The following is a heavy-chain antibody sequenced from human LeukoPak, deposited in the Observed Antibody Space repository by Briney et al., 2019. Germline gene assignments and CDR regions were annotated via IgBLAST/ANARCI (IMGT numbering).Heavy chain of an antibody. CDR2: INPNSGGT. CDR1: GYTFTGYY. J-gene: IGHJ4*02. D-gene: IGHD3-22*01. V-gene: IGHV1-2*02. Sequence: ASVTVSCKASGYTFTGYYMHWVRQAPGQGLEWMGWINPNSGGTNYAQKFQGRVTMTRDTSISTAYMELSRLRSDDTAVYYCARVGHYYDSSGYYYDYWGQGTLVTVSS. CDR3: ARVGHYYDSSGYYYDY.